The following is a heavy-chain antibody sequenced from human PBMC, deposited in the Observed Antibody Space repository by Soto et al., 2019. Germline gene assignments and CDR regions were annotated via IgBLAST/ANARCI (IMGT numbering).Heavy chain of an antibody. CDR3: ARAPPRDNHDTRAGAFDI. V-gene: IGHV3-30*04. CDR1: GFTFSNYA. J-gene: IGHJ3*02. Sequence: GGSLRLSCAASGFTFSNYAMHWVRQAPGKGLEWVAVISRDGSKQYYTDSVKGRFTISRDNSENTLFLQVNSLRDEDTAVYSCARAPPRDNHDTRAGAFDIWGQGTMVTVSS. D-gene: IGHD6-25*01. CDR2: ISRDGSKQ.